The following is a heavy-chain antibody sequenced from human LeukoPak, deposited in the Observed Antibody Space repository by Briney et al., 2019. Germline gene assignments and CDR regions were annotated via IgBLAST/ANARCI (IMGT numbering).Heavy chain of an antibody. Sequence: ASVPVTCKASGCTFSNYIISWLRPPPAQGLAWMGWSSAYNGNTTYAQKLQGRVTLNPETSTEKDYMTLRSLTYDATPVYYCGRGGNYIRFDPWGQGTLVTVAS. V-gene: IGHV1-18*01. CDR2: SSAYNGNT. J-gene: IGHJ5*02. CDR1: GCTFSNYI. CDR3: GRGGNYIRFDP. D-gene: IGHD1-26*01.